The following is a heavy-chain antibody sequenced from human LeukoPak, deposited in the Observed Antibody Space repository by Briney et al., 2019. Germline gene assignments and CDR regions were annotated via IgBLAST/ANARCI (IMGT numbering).Heavy chain of an antibody. CDR2: ISSSGNTI. Sequence: PGGSLRLSCAASEFTFTSYELNWVRQASGKGLEWVSYISSSGNTISYADSVKGRFTISRDNAKNSLYLQVISLRAEDTAVYYCARGPSIAARYDAFDIWGQGTMVTVSS. J-gene: IGHJ3*02. D-gene: IGHD6-6*01. V-gene: IGHV3-48*03. CDR3: ARGPSIAARYDAFDI. CDR1: EFTFTSYE.